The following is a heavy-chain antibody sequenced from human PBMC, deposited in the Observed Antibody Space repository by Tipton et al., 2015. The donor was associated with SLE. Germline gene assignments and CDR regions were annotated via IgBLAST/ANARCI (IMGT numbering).Heavy chain of an antibody. D-gene: IGHD1-26*01. CDR2: IYTSGST. Sequence: LRLSCTVSGGSISSGSYYWSWIRQPAGKGLEWIGHIYTSGSTNYNPSLKSRVTISVDTSKNQFSLKLSSVTAADTAVYYCARGIRIVGATHDAFDIWGQGTMVTVSS. V-gene: IGHV4-61*09. J-gene: IGHJ3*02. CDR3: ARGIRIVGATHDAFDI. CDR1: GGSISSGSYY.